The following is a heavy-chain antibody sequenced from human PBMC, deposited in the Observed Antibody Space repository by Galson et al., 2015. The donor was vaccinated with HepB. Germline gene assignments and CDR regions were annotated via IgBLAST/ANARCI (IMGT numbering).Heavy chain of an antibody. J-gene: IGHJ4*02. CDR3: ARGSQSGTDSLWY. Sequence: QVQLQESGPGLVKPSETLSLTCPVSGGSISSSSYYWGWIRQPPGKGLEWIGSIYYSGSTYYNPSLKSRVTISVDTSKNQFYLKLNSATAADTAVYYCARGSQSGTDSLWYWGQGTLVTVSS. D-gene: IGHD2-2*01. CDR1: GGSISSSSYY. CDR2: IYYSGST. V-gene: IGHV4-39*07.